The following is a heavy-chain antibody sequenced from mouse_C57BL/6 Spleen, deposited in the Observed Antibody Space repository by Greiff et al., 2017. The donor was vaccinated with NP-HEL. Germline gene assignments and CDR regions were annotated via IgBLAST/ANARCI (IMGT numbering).Heavy chain of an antibody. V-gene: IGHV1-80*01. CDR3: ARLHGSSPYYFDY. CDR1: GYAFSSYW. CDR2: IYPGDGDT. D-gene: IGHD1-1*01. J-gene: IGHJ2*01. Sequence: VQLQQSGAELVKPGASVKISCKASGYAFSSYWMNWVKQRPGKGLEWIGQIYPGDGDTNHNGKFKGKATLTADKSSSTAYMQLSSLTSEDSAVYFCARLHGSSPYYFDYWGQGTTLTVSS.